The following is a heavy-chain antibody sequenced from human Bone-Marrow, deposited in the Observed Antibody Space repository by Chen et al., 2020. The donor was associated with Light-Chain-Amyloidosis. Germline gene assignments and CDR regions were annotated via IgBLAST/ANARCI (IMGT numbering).Heavy chain of an antibody. Sequence: EVQLVESGGGLVKPGGSLRLSCAASGFTFSNAWLSWVRQAPGQGLEWVGRIKSKTDGGTTEYAAPVKGRFTISRDDSKNTLYLQMNSLKTEDTAVYYCTTESDITMIVEPPKGPYYYGMDVWGQGTTVTVSS. D-gene: IGHD3-22*01. J-gene: IGHJ6*02. CDR1: GFTFSNAW. CDR3: TTESDITMIVEPPKGPYYYGMDV. V-gene: IGHV3-15*01. CDR2: IKSKTDGGTT.